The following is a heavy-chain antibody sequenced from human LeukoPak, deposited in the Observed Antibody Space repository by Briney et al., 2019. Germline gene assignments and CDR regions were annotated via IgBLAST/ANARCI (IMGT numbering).Heavy chain of an antibody. CDR2: IYYSGST. CDR1: GGSLSSYY. J-gene: IGHJ3*02. CDR3: ARAVYDFWSGYYVTKADAFDI. Sequence: SQTLSLTCTVSGGSLSSYYLSWIRQPPGKGLEWLGYIYYSGSTNYNPSIKSRVTISVDTSKYEFSPKLSSVTAADTAVYYCARAVYDFWSGYYVTKADAFDIWGQGTMVTVSS. D-gene: IGHD3-3*01. V-gene: IGHV4-59*01.